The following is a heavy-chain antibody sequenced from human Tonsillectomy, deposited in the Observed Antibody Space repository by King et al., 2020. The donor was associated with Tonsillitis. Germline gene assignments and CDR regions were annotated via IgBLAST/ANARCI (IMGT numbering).Heavy chain of an antibody. CDR3: AKDMFRGYSYGYWGIVDY. D-gene: IGHD5-18*01. CDR2: ISWNSGGI. J-gene: IGHJ4*02. CDR1: GFTFDDYA. V-gene: IGHV3-9*01. Sequence: VQLVESGGGLVQPGRSLRLSCAASGFTFDDYAMHWVRQAPGKGLEWVSGISWNSGGIGYADSVKGRFTISRDNAKNSLYLQMNSLRAEDTALYYCAKDMFRGYSYGYWGIVDYWGQGTLVTVSS.